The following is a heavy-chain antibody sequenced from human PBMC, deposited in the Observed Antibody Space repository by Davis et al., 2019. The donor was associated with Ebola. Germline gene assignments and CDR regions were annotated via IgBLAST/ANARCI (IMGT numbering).Heavy chain of an antibody. D-gene: IGHD3-10*01. CDR3: AKDRRPPGDYYYYAMDV. CDR2: ITGSGGST. CDR1: GFTFRDYY. V-gene: IGHV3-23*01. J-gene: IGHJ6*02. Sequence: GESLKISCVASGFTFRDYYMSWIRQAPGKGLEWVSGITGSGGSTDYADSVKGRFTISRDNSKNTLYLQMNSLRAEDTAVYYCAKDRRPPGDYYYYAMDVWGQGTTVTVSS.